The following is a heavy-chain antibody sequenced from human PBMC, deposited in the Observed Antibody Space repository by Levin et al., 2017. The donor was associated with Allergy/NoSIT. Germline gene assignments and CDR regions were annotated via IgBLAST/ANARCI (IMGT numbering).Heavy chain of an antibody. J-gene: IGHJ4*02. Sequence: NPGESLKISCSASGFTFSDYYLFWIRQAPGRGLEWVSYISSGSSFTSYADSVKGRFTISRDNPKTSLYLHMNSLRDEDTAVYYCASSPHGDAIDYWGQGTLVTVSS. CDR2: ISSGSSFT. CDR1: GFTFSDYY. D-gene: IGHD4-17*01. V-gene: IGHV3-11*03. CDR3: ASSPHGDAIDY.